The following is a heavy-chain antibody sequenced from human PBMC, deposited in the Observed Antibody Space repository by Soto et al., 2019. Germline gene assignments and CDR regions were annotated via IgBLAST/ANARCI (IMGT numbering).Heavy chain of an antibody. V-gene: IGHV1-2*02. CDR2: INPKSGGT. J-gene: IGHJ4*02. D-gene: IGHD1-26*01. CDR1: GYTFTVYY. Sequence: QVPLVQSGAEVKKPGASVNVSCKASGYTFTVYYMHWVRQAPGQGLEWMGWINPKSGGTMYPQKFQGRVTMTCDTSISTAYMALTRLRSDATAVYYCARDLAKGGGSAGFDYWGQGHLVNVSS. CDR3: ARDLAKGGGSAGFDY.